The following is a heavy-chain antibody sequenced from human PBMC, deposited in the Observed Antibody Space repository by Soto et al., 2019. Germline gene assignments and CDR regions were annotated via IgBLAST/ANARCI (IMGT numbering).Heavy chain of an antibody. CDR1: GYSFTSYW. CDR2: IYPGDSDT. CDR3: AREACSSTSCYADYYYGMDV. J-gene: IGHJ6*02. Sequence: GESLQISCKGSGYSFTSYWIGWVRQMHGKGLEWMGIIYPGDSDTRYSPSFQGQVTISADKSISTAYLQWSSLKASDTAMYYCAREACSSTSCYADYYYGMDVWGQGTTVTVSS. V-gene: IGHV5-51*01. D-gene: IGHD2-2*01.